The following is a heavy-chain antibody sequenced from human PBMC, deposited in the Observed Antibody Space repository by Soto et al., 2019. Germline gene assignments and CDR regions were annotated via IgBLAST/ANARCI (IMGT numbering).Heavy chain of an antibody. V-gene: IGHV4-30-2*01. CDR3: ARARDYGDYFV. Sequence: QLQLQESGSGLVKPSQTLSLTCAVSGGSISSGGYSWSWIRQPPGKGLEWIGYIYHSGSTYYNPSRKSRVTISVDRAKNQFSLKLSSVTAADTAVYYCARARDYGDYFVWGQGTLVTVSS. D-gene: IGHD4-17*01. CDR2: IYHSGST. J-gene: IGHJ4*02. CDR1: GGSISSGGYS.